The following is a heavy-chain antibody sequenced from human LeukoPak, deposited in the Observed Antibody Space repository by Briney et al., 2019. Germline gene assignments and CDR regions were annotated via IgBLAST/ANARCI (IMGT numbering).Heavy chain of an antibody. CDR2: FDPGDGET. CDR1: GYTLSDLS. Sequence: ASVKVSCKVSGYTLSDLSMHWVRQAPGKGLEWIGGFDPGDGETIYTQKFQGRVTMTEDTSTDTAYMELSSLRSEDTAVYYCAAGGVYDLFDYWGQGTLVTVSP. CDR3: AAGGVYDLFDY. J-gene: IGHJ4*02. V-gene: IGHV1-24*01. D-gene: IGHD5/OR15-5a*01.